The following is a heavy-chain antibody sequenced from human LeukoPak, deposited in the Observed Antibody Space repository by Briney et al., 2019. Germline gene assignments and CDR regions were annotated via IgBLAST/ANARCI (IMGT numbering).Heavy chain of an antibody. V-gene: IGHV4-34*01. CDR2: IDHSGST. CDR1: GGSFSGYY. D-gene: IGHD5-18*01. CDR3: ARKGTLRSRIQLWSYYMDV. Sequence: SETLSLTCAVYGGSFSGYYWSWIRQPPGKGLEWIGEIDHSGSTNYNPSLKSRVTISVDTSKNQFSLKLSSVTAADTAVYYCARKGTLRSRIQLWSYYMDVWGKGTTVTVSS. J-gene: IGHJ6*03.